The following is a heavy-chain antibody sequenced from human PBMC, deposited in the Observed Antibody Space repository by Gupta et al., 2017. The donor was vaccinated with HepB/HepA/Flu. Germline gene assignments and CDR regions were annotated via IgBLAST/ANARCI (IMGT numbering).Heavy chain of an antibody. J-gene: IGHJ5*02. CDR3: ARSWVATRSVWFDP. D-gene: IGHD5-12*01. CDR1: GGSFSGYY. CDR2: INHSGST. V-gene: IGHV4-34*01. Sequence: QVQLQQWGAGLLKPSETLSLTCAVYGGSFSGYYWSWIRQPPGKGLEWIGEINHSGSTNYNPSLKRRVTISVDTSKNQFSLKLSAVTAADTAVYYCARSWVATRSVWFDPWGQGTLVTVSS.